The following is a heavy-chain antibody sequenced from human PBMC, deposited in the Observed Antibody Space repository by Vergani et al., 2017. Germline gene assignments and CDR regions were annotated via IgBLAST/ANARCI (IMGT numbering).Heavy chain of an antibody. CDR1: GGTFSSYA. CDR3: ASRYCSSTSCFPYDWFDP. D-gene: IGHD2-2*01. J-gene: IGHJ5*02. CDR2: IIPIFGTA. Sequence: QVQLVQSGAEVKKPGSSVKVSCKASGGTFSSYAISWVRQAPGQGLEWMGGIIPIFGTANYAQKFQGRVTITADESTSTAYMELSSLRSEDTAVYYCASRYCSSTSCFPYDWFDPWGQGTLVTVSS. V-gene: IGHV1-69*01.